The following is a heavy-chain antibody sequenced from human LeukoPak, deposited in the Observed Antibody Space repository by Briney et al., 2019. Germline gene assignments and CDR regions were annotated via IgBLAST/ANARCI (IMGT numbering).Heavy chain of an antibody. CDR2: VSPNNGDT. Sequence: ASVKVSCKASAYLFTRFFIHWVRQVPGQGLEWMGSVSPNNGDTDYAQNFEGRVTMTTDTSTRTANMQLSGLRFDDTAVYYCAALLWFGDFDYWGQGTPVTVSS. CDR3: AALLWFGDFDY. D-gene: IGHD3-10*01. V-gene: IGHV1-2*02. CDR1: AYLFTRFF. J-gene: IGHJ4*02.